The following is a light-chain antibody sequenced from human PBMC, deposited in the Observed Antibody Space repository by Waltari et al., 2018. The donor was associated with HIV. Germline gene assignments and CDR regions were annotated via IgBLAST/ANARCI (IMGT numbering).Light chain of an antibody. J-gene: IGLJ2*01. CDR3: SSFATSDTLL. CDR1: RDELGLYNF. CDR2: GNT. V-gene: IGLV2-14*01. Sequence: QSALTQPASVSGSPGQSITISCTGTRDELGLYNFVYWYQKHPDNAPQLIFYGNTNRPSGFSYRFSGSKSDNTASLTISGLQAEDEADYYCSSFATSDTLLFGGGTKLTVL.